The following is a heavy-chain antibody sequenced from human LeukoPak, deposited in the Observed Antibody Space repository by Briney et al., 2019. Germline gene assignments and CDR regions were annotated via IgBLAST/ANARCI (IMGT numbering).Heavy chain of an antibody. J-gene: IGHJ5*02. Sequence: ASVKVSCKASGYTFTSYDINWVRPATGQGLEWMGWMNPNSGNTGYAQKFQGRVTMTRNTSISTAYMELSSLRSEDTAVYYCARGLRLYDFWSGYYSNWFDPWGQGTLVTVSS. CDR2: MNPNSGNT. D-gene: IGHD3-3*01. CDR3: ARGLRLYDFWSGYYSNWFDP. V-gene: IGHV1-8*01. CDR1: GYTFTSYD.